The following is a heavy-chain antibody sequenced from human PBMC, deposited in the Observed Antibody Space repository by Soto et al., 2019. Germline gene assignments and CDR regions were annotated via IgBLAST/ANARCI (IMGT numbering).Heavy chain of an antibody. CDR1: GFTFSSYA. Sequence: GGSLRLSCAASGFTFSSYAMSWVRQAPGKGLEWVSAISGSGGSTYYADSVKGRFTISRDNSKNTLYLQMNSLRAEDTAVYYCAKFPYLYYYDSSGYVDDAFDIWGQGTMVTVSS. V-gene: IGHV3-23*01. J-gene: IGHJ3*02. D-gene: IGHD3-22*01. CDR2: ISGSGGST. CDR3: AKFPYLYYYDSSGYVDDAFDI.